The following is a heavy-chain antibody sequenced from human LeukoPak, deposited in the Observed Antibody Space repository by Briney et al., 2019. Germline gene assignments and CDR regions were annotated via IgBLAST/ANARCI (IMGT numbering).Heavy chain of an antibody. J-gene: IGHJ6*02. CDR3: AKHMGYCSGGSCWRLYYYYGMEV. Sequence: SETLSLTCTVSGGSISSSSYYWGWIRQPPGKGLEWVGMIYYSGSTYYNQSRKSRVTISVDTSKNQFSLKLSYVTAEDTAVYYCAKHMGYCSGGSCWRLYYYYGMEVWGQGTTVTVSS. D-gene: IGHD2-15*01. CDR1: GGSISSSSYY. V-gene: IGHV4-39*01. CDR2: IYYSGST.